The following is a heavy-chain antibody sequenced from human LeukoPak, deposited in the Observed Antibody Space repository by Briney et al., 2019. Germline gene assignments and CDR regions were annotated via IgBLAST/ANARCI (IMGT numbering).Heavy chain of an antibody. V-gene: IGHV1-8*01. D-gene: IGHD6-6*01. CDR2: MNPNSGNT. CDR3: ATRYSSSLLTDY. CDR1: GYTFTSYD. Sequence: ASVKVSCKASGYTFTSYDINWVRQATGQGLEWMGWMNPNSGNTGYAQKSQGRVTMTRNTSISTAYMELSSLRSEDTAVYYCATRYSSSLLTDYWGQGTLVTVSS. J-gene: IGHJ4*02.